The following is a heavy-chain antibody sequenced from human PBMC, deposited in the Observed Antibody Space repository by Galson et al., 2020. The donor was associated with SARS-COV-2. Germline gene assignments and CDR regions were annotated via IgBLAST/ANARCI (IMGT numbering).Heavy chain of an antibody. CDR1: GFTISDTW. CDR3: TTSGLH. CDR2: IKSKTDGGTI. V-gene: IGHV3-15*01. D-gene: IGHD5-12*01. Sequence: GGSLRLSCAASGFTISDTWISWVRQTPGKGLEWVGRIKSKTDGGTIDYAAPVKGRFTISKDDSKNMLYLEMNSLKTEDTAVYYCTTSGLHWGQGTLVTVSS. J-gene: IGHJ4*02.